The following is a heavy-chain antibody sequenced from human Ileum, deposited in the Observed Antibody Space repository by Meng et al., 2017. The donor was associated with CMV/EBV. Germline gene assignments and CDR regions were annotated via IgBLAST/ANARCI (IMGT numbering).Heavy chain of an antibody. V-gene: IGHV4-30-4*01. CDR1: CDSISTGHYY. Sequence: QVHTQQSGPGLEKPSQTLALPCTFSCDSISTGHYYCRWIRQTPGSGLEWIGHIHDSGSTSYNPSLQSRVTISVDTSKNQFSLKLSSVTAADTAVYYCARVWGIAVRPLDYWGQGTLVTVSS. CDR2: IHDSGST. CDR3: ARVWGIAVRPLDY. J-gene: IGHJ4*02. D-gene: IGHD6-6*01.